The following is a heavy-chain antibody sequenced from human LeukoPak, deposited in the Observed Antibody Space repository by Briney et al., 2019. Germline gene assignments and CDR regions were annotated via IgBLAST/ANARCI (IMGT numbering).Heavy chain of an antibody. CDR2: INHSGST. V-gene: IGHV4-39*07. D-gene: IGHD2-8*01. CDR1: GGSISSSSYC. CDR3: ARGRLVRDCTNGVCYTGAYYYYMDV. J-gene: IGHJ6*03. Sequence: SETLSLTCSVSGGSISSSSYCWGWSRQPPGKGLEWIGEINHSGSTNYNPSLKSRVTISVDTSKNQFSLKLSSVTAADTAVYYCARGRLVRDCTNGVCYTGAYYYYMDVWGKGTTVTVSS.